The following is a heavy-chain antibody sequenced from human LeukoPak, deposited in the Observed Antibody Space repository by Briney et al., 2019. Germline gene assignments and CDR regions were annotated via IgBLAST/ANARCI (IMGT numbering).Heavy chain of an antibody. CDR1: GFTFSIYS. V-gene: IGHV3-23*01. Sequence: GRSLRLAYSASGFTFSIYSMSWVRQAPGKWLESLSFIDVIVAETKYTDSGEGPLTISRDTCKNSLCKQIGRQTTTETSIYFRGDKTNYHDSVKGRFPISRENSKNTLYLQMSSLRAEDTAVYFCARRGCYGGNCYPCDYWGQGTLVTVSS. J-gene: IGHJ4*02. CDR2: IDVIVAET. CDR3: GDKTNYHDSVKGRFPISRENSKNTLYLQMSSLRAEDTAVYFCARRGCYGGNCYPCDY. D-gene: IGHD1-7*01.